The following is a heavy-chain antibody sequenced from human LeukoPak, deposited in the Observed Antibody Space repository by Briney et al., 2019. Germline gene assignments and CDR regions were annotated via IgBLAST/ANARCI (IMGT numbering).Heavy chain of an antibody. J-gene: IGHJ3*02. CDR1: GFTFSSYS. Sequence: GGSLRLSCAASGFTFSSYSMNWVRQAPGKGLEWVSSISSSSSYIYYADSVKGRFTISRDNAKNSLYLQMNSLRAEDTAVYYCARAEIQGAFDIWGQGTMVTVSS. CDR2: ISSSSSYI. D-gene: IGHD5-24*01. V-gene: IGHV3-21*04. CDR3: ARAEIQGAFDI.